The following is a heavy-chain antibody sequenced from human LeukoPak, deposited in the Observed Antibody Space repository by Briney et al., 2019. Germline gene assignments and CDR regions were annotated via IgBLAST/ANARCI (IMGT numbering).Heavy chain of an antibody. CDR2: IKPSGTET. CDR3: GRFGDEAGIDN. D-gene: IGHD3-10*01. J-gene: IGHJ4*02. V-gene: IGHV3-7*01. Sequence: QPGGSLRLSCAASGFTFSTYWMTWVCQAPGKGLEWVANIKPSGTETYYGDPVKGRFTISRDNAKNLLYLQMSSLRAEDTAVYSCGRFGDEAGIDNWGQGTLVTVSS. CDR1: GFTFSTYW.